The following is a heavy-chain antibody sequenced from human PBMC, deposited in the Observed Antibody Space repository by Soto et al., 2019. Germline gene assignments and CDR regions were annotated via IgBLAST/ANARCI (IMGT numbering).Heavy chain of an antibody. CDR2: INHNSGGT. V-gene: IGHV1-2*04. CDR1: GYTFTGYY. CDR3: ARASSIAAPYYYYGMDV. Sequence: QVQLVQSGAEVKKPGASVKVSCKASGYTFTGYYMHWVRQAPGQGLEWMGWINHNSGGTNYAQKFKGCVTMTRDTSISTAYIELSRLGSDDTAVYYCARASSIAAPYYYYGMDVWGQGTTVTVSS. J-gene: IGHJ6*02. D-gene: IGHD6-6*01.